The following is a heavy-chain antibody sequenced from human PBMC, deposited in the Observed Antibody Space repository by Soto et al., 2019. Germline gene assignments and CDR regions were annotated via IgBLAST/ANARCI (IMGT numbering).Heavy chain of an antibody. J-gene: IGHJ5*02. CDR3: ARVDGVVPAALNTNWFDP. V-gene: IGHV4-59*01. Sequence: SETLSLTCTVSGGTISSYYWSWIRPPPGKGLEWIGYIYYSGSTNYNPSLKSRVTISVDTSKNQFSLKLSSVTAADTAVYYCARVDGVVPAALNTNWFDPWGQATLVTVSS. D-gene: IGHD2-2*01. CDR1: GGTISSYY. CDR2: IYYSGST.